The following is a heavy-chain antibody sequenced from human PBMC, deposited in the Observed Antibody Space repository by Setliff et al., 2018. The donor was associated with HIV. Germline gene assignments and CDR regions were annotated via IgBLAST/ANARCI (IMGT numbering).Heavy chain of an antibody. D-gene: IGHD4-17*01. CDR2: INPSGGIT. CDR1: GYTFTSYA. Sequence: GASVKVSCKASGYTFTSYAMNWVRQAPGQGLEWMGVINPSGGITTYAQKFQGRVTVTKDTSTSTVYMELRSIRSEDTAVYFCASAPLTTVTTGPRYYLDYWGQGTLVTVSS. V-gene: IGHV1-46*01. J-gene: IGHJ4*02. CDR3: ASAPLTTVTTGPRYYLDY.